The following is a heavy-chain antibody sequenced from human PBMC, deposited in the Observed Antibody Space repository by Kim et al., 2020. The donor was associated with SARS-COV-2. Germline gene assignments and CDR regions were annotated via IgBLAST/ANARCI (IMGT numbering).Heavy chain of an antibody. D-gene: IGHD3-22*01. CDR3: AKVRVANTIRDAFDI. V-gene: IGHV3-23*01. Sequence: GGSLRLSCAASGFTFGSYAMSWVRQAPGKGLEWVSTISGSGGSTYYADSVKGRFTISRDNSKNTLYLHMNSLRAEDTALFYCAKVRVANTIRDAFDIWGQGTMVPVSS. CDR1: GFTFGSYA. CDR2: ISGSGGST. J-gene: IGHJ3*02.